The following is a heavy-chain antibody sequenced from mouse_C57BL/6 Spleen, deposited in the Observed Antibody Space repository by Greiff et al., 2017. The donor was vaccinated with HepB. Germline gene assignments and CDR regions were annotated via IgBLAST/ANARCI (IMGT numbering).Heavy chain of an antibody. CDR2: ISNLAYSI. Sequence: EVKLVESGGGLVQPGGSLKLSCAASGFTFSDYGMAWVRQAPRKGPEWVAFISNLAYSIYYADTVTGRFTISRENAKNTLYLEMSSLRSEDTAMYYCARPLYDGYPGGFAYWGQGTLVTVSA. CDR1: GFTFSDYG. J-gene: IGHJ3*01. D-gene: IGHD2-3*01. CDR3: ARPLYDGYPGGFAY. V-gene: IGHV5-15*01.